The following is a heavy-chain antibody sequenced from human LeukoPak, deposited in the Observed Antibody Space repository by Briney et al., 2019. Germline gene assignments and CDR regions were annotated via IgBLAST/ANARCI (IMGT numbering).Heavy chain of an antibody. V-gene: IGHV1-69*13. CDR1: GGTFSSYA. J-gene: IGHJ4*02. CDR3: AREDVDTANKKE. D-gene: IGHD5-18*01. Sequence: SAKVSCKASGGTFSSYAISWVRQAPGQGLEWMGGIIPIFGTANYAQKFQGRVTITADESTSTAYMELSSLRSEDTAVYYCAREDVDTANKKEWGQGTLVTVSS. CDR2: IIPIFGTA.